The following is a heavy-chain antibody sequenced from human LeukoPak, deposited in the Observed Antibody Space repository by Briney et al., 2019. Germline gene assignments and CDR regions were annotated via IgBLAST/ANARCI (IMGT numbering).Heavy chain of an antibody. CDR1: GGSISSYY. CDR2: IYYSGST. Sequence: SETLSLTCTVSGGSISSYYWSWIRQPPGKGLEWIGYIYYSGSTNYNPSLKSRVTISVDTSKNQFSLKLSSVTAADTAVYYCARVKYYYGSGSPHNYFFDYWGQGTLVTVSS. D-gene: IGHD3-10*01. J-gene: IGHJ4*02. V-gene: IGHV4-59*01. CDR3: ARVKYYYGSGSPHNYFFDY.